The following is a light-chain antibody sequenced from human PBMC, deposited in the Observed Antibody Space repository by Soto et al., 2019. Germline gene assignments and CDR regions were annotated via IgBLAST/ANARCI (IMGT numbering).Light chain of an antibody. Sequence: QSALTQPASVSGSPGQSITISCTGTSSDVGGYNYVSWYQQHPGKAPKLMIYDVSYRPSGVSNRFSGSKSGNTASLTISGLQAEDEADYYCSSYTSSSILVFSGGTKLTVL. V-gene: IGLV2-14*01. J-gene: IGLJ2*01. CDR1: SSDVGGYNY. CDR3: SSYTSSSILV. CDR2: DVS.